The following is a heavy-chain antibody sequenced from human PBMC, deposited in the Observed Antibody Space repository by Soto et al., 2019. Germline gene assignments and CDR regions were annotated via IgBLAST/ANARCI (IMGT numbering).Heavy chain of an antibody. D-gene: IGHD1-26*01. CDR3: AKALVGEVGATDY. V-gene: IGHV3-23*01. J-gene: IGHJ4*02. CDR1: GFTFSNYA. CDR2: ITRNDST. Sequence: LRLSFTASGFTFSNYAMSWVRQAPGKGLEWVSAITRNDSTYYADSVKGRFTISRDNSRNTLYLQMNSLGAEDAALYYCAKALVGEVGATDYWGQGTLVTVSS.